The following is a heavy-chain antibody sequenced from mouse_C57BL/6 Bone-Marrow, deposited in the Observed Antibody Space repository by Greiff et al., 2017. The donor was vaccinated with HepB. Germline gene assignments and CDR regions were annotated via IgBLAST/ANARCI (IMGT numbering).Heavy chain of an antibody. J-gene: IGHJ1*03. V-gene: IGHV7-1*01. CDR1: GFTFSDFY. CDR2: SRNKANDYTT. CDR3: ARDPYYGSPWYFDV. D-gene: IGHD1-1*01. Sequence: EVKLMESGGGLVQSGRSLRLSCATSGFTFSDFYMEWVRQAPGKGLEWIAASRNKANDYTTEYSASVKGRFIVSRDTSQSILYLQMNALRAEDTAIYYCARDPYYGSPWYFDVWGTGTTVTVSS.